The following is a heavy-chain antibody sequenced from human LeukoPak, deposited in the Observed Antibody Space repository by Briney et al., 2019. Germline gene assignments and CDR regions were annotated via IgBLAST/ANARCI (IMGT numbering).Heavy chain of an antibody. J-gene: IGHJ4*02. CDR1: GLTFSTCT. Sequence: GGSLRLSYAPSGLTFSTCTINWVRQAPGKGLEWVSSISSSSSYKDYADSVKGRFIISRDNAKNSLYLQMNSLRAEDTAVYYCARDSYSSGWYPDYWGQGTLVTVSS. V-gene: IGHV3-21*01. CDR3: ARDSYSSGWYPDY. D-gene: IGHD6-19*01. CDR2: ISSSSSYK.